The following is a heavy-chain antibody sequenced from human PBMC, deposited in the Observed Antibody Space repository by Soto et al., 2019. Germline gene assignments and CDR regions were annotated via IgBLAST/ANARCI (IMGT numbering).Heavy chain of an antibody. CDR3: AGTSCSSTTCHTTY. Sequence: QAQLVQSGAELKKPGASVKVSCKTSGYTFTVYDIYWVRQSPGQGLEWMGWINTPSGGTESSQKFQGRVTMTRDTSSSTAYMELSTLRYDDTAVYYCAGTSCSSTTCHTTYWGQGTLVTVSS. CDR1: GYTFTVYD. CDR2: INTPSGGT. V-gene: IGHV1-2*02. D-gene: IGHD2-2*01. J-gene: IGHJ4*02.